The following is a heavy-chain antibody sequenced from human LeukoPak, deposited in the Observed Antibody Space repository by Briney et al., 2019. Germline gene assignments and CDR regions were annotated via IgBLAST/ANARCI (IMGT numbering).Heavy chain of an antibody. V-gene: IGHV3-48*01. Sequence: GGSLRLSCAASGFIYSSYSMNWVRQAPGKVLEWVSYIGIGSSTISYADSVKGRFTISRDNAKNSLSLQMNSLRAEDTAVYYCAREISSGHDCDYWGQGTLVTVSS. CDR2: IGIGSSTI. CDR3: AREISSGHDCDY. J-gene: IGHJ4*02. CDR1: GFIYSSYS. D-gene: IGHD5-12*01.